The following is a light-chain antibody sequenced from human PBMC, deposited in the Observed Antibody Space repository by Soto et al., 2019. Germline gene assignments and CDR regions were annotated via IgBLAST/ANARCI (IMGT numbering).Light chain of an antibody. CDR3: QRYDGAPLT. J-gene: IGKJ4*01. CDR1: QDINIY. V-gene: IGKV1-27*01. Sequence: DIQMTQSPSSLSASVGDRVTITCRAGQDINIYLAWYQQKPGKVAKLLISAASTLQSGVPSRFSGSGSGTDFNLTISSLQPEDVSNYYCQRYDGAPLTFGGGTKVEIK. CDR2: AAS.